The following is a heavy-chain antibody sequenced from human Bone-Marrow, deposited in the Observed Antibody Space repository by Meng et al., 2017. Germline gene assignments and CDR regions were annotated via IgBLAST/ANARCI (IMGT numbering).Heavy chain of an antibody. V-gene: IGHV3-64*01. D-gene: IGHD3-22*01. CDR2: ISSNGGST. J-gene: IGHJ4*02. Sequence: GESLKISCAASGFTFSSYAMHWVRQAPGRGLEYVSAISSNGGSTYYANSVKGRFTISRDNSKTTLYLQMGSLRAEDTAVYYCARDGTYYYDSSGYYFDYWGQGTLVTVSS. CDR3: ARDGTYYYDSSGYYFDY. CDR1: GFTFSSYA.